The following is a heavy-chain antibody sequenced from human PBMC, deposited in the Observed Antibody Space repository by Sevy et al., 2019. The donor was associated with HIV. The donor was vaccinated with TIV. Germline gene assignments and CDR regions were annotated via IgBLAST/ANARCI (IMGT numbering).Heavy chain of an antibody. CDR2: IYPGDSDT. CDR3: ARFGSYRLAYYGMDV. CDR1: GYSFSNYW. V-gene: IGHV5-51*01. Sequence: GESLKISCKGSGYSFSNYWIGWVRQMPGKGLELMGIIYPGDSDTRYSPSFQGQVTISVDKSSSTAYLQWSSLRASDTAMYYCARFGSYRLAYYGMDVWGQGTTVTVSS. J-gene: IGHJ6*02. D-gene: IGHD3-9*01.